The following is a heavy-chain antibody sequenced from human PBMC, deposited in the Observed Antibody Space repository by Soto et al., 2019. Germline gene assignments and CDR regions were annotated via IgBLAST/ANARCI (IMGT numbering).Heavy chain of an antibody. V-gene: IGHV4-61*01. CDR2: VENSGST. D-gene: IGHD2-21*01. Sequence: SETLSLTCSFSCGSVSSESYYGSWIRQTPGKGLEWIGNVENSGSTKYNPSLKSRVTISVDTSKNQFSLKLSSVTGADTAVYYCARERGDSHWIDPWGQGTLVTVSS. CDR3: ARERGDSHWIDP. J-gene: IGHJ5*02. CDR1: CGSVSSESYY.